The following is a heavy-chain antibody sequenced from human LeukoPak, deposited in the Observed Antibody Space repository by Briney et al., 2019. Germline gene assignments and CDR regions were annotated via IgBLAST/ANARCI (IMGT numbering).Heavy chain of an antibody. V-gene: IGHV3-21*04. D-gene: IGHD1-26*01. Sequence: PGGSLRLSCAASAFSLNAYNMNWVRQASGKGLEWVSSIRYTGTHTYYADSVKGRFTISRDNAQNSLYLQMNSLRAEDTAIYYCVRDRGTYRPVDYWGQGSLVTVSS. J-gene: IGHJ4*02. CDR2: IRYTGTHT. CDR3: VRDRGTYRPVDY. CDR1: AFSLNAYN.